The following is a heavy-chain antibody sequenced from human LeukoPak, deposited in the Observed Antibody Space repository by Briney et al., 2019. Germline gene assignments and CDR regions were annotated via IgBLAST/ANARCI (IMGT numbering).Heavy chain of an antibody. J-gene: IGHJ4*02. CDR3: ARLSCGGDCYCDY. V-gene: IGHV4-39*01. CDR1: GGSISSSSNY. D-gene: IGHD2-21*02. CDR2: IYYSANT. Sequence: SETLSLTCTVSGGSISSSSNYWGCIRQRPGQELEWVVCIYYSANTYYYPSLKCRVTISKDTSKNHFYMKLSSVTAADTAVYYCARLSCGGDCYCDYWGQGTLVTVSS.